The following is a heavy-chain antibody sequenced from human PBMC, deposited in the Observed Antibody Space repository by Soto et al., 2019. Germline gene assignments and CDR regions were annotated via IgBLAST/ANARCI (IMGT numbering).Heavy chain of an antibody. J-gene: IGHJ3*02. CDR3: ARFMVVVGPDAFDI. V-gene: IGHV1-45*02. CDR2: ITLYNGNT. CDR1: GYTFTCCS. Sequence: GASVKVSCKASGYTFTCCSLHWLQQAPGQGLERMRWITLYNGNTNYAKKFQGRVTITRDMSLRTAYIELSSLRSEDSAVYYWARFMVVVGPDAFDIWGQGKIVTVSS. D-gene: IGHD3-22*01.